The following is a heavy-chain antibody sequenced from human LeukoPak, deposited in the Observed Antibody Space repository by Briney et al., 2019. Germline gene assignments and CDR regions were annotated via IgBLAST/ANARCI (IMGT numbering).Heavy chain of an antibody. CDR2: IYYSGST. CDR3: ARAEYSDAFDI. J-gene: IGHJ3*02. Sequence: SETLSLTCTVSGGSISSYYWSWIRQPPGKGLEWIGYIYYSGSTNYNPSLKSRVTISVDTSKNQFSLKLSSVTAADTAVYYCARAEYSDAFDIWGQGTMVTVSS. V-gene: IGHV4-59*01. CDR1: GGSISSYY. D-gene: IGHD6-6*01.